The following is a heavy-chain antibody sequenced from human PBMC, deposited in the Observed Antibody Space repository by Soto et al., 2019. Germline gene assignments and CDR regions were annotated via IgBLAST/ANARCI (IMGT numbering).Heavy chain of an antibody. D-gene: IGHD3-10*01. Sequence: SETLSLTCAVSGGSISSGCYSWSWIRQPPGKGLEWIGYIYYSGSTNYNPSLKSRVTISVDTSKNQFSLKLSSVTAADTAVYYCARHHWFGVLDYWGQGTLVTVSS. CDR1: GGSISSGCYS. CDR2: IYYSGST. V-gene: IGHV4-61*01. J-gene: IGHJ4*02. CDR3: ARHHWFGVLDY.